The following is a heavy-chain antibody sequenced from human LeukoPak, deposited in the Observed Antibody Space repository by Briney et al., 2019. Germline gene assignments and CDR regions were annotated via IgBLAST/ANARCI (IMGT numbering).Heavy chain of an antibody. J-gene: IGHJ4*02. CDR1: SDIFTSYY. CDR2: INPDSGGT. Sequence: ASVKVSCKASSDIFTSYYIHWVRQAPGQGLEWMGWINPDSGGTKYAQKFQGRVTMTSDTSISTAYMELTRLRSDDTAVYYCARDRGSSWYVDYWGQGTLVTVSS. V-gene: IGHV1-2*02. CDR3: ARDRGSSWYVDY. D-gene: IGHD6-13*01.